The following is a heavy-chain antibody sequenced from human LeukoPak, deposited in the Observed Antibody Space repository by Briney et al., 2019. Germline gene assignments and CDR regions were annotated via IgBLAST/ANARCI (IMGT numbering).Heavy chain of an antibody. CDR1: GGSISSYY. D-gene: IGHD3-10*01. CDR2: IYYSGST. Sequence: SETLSLTCTVSGGSISSYYRSWIRQPPGKGLEWIGYIYYSGSTNYNPSLKSRVTISVDTSKNQFSLKLSSVTAADTAVYYCARGRGSGKGDYYYGMDVWGQGTTVTVSS. V-gene: IGHV4-59*08. CDR3: ARGRGSGKGDYYYGMDV. J-gene: IGHJ6*02.